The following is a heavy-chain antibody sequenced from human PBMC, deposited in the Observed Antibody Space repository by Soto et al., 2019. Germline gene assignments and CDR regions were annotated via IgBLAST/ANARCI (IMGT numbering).Heavy chain of an antibody. J-gene: IGHJ3*01. Sequence: QVTLKESGPVLVKPTETLTLTCTVSGFSLSNARMGVSWIRQPPGTALEWLAHIFSNDEKSYNTSPKRRLTISKDTSKSQVFLTITNMDPVDTAYYYWARDFGVADDAFDFWGQGSMVTGSS. CDR3: ARDFGVADDAFDF. D-gene: IGHD3-3*01. CDR1: GFSLSNARMG. V-gene: IGHV2-26*01. CDR2: IFSNDEK.